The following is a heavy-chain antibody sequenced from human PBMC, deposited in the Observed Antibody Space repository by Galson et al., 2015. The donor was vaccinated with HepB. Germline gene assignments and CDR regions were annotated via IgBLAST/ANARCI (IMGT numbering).Heavy chain of an antibody. V-gene: IGHV1-18*01. Sequence: SVKVSCKASGYTFTSYGISWVRQAPGQGLEWMGWISAYNGNTNYAQKLQGGVTMTTDTSTSTAYMELRSLRSDDTAVYYCARLVDDILTGYQKHHREGYFDYWGQGTLVTVSS. J-gene: IGHJ4*02. CDR1: GYTFTSYG. CDR2: ISAYNGNT. CDR3: ARLVDDILTGYQKHHREGYFDY. D-gene: IGHD3-9*01.